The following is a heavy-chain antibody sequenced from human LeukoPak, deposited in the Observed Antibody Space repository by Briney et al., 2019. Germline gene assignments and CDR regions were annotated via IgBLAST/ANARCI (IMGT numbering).Heavy chain of an antibody. D-gene: IGHD4-17*01. CDR2: ISPYNGNT. Sequence: ASVKVSCKASGYTFTNYGITWVRQAPGQGLEWMGWISPYNGNTNYAQKLQGRVTMTTDTSTSTVYMELRSLRSDDTAVYYCATEGGWRPTDLGDNVYWGQGTLVTVSS. V-gene: IGHV1-18*01. CDR3: ATEGGWRPTDLGDNVY. CDR1: GYTFTNYG. J-gene: IGHJ4*02.